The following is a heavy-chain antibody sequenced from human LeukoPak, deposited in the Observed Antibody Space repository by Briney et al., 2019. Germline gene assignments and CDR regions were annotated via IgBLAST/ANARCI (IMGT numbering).Heavy chain of an antibody. V-gene: IGHV1-2*02. D-gene: IGHD2-8*01. CDR3: ARAVRSFCTSGVCSVRGYYGMDV. CDR2: INPYSGDT. CDR1: GYTFNVYY. Sequence: GASVKVPCKASGYTFNVYYMHWVRQAPGQGLEWMGWINPYSGDTNSAQKFQARVTMTTDTSINTTYMEVGRLRSDDTAVYYCARAVRSFCTSGVCSVRGYYGMDVWGQGTTVIVSS. J-gene: IGHJ6*02.